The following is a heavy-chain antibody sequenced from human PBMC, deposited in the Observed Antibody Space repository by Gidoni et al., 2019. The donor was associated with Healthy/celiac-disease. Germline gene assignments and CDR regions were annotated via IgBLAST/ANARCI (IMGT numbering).Heavy chain of an antibody. Sequence: QVQLQESGPGLVKPSETLSLTCTVSGGSISSYYWSWIRQPAGKGLEWIGRIYTSGSTNYNPSLKSRVTMSVDTSKNQFSLKLSSVTAADTAVYYCARDLDTAMVMGVNWFDPWGQGTLVTVSS. D-gene: IGHD5-18*01. CDR1: GGSISSYY. CDR2: IYTSGST. V-gene: IGHV4-4*07. J-gene: IGHJ5*02. CDR3: ARDLDTAMVMGVNWFDP.